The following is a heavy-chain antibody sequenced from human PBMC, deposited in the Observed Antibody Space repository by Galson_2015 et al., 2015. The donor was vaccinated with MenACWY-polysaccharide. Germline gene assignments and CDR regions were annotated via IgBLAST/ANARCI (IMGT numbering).Heavy chain of an antibody. J-gene: IGHJ6*02. CDR3: ARDYCSRTSCSGMDV. CDR1: GFTFSSYA. CDR2: ISYDATNK. V-gene: IGHV3-30-3*01. Sequence: SLRLSCAASGFTFSSYAIHWVRQAPGKGLEWVAVISYDATNKYYRDSVKGRFTLSRDNSRNTVFLEMNRLRAEDTSLYYCARDYCSRTSCSGMDVWGQGTTVTVSS. D-gene: IGHD2-2*01.